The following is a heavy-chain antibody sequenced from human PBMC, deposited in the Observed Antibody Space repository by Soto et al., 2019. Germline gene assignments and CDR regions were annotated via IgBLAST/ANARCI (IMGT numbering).Heavy chain of an antibody. V-gene: IGHV4-59*01. CDR2: LYNTGST. D-gene: IGHD3-3*01. CDR3: ARVPRSYDFWSGYYTNWFDP. CDR1: GASISRYY. J-gene: IGHJ5*02. Sequence: PSETLSLTCTVSGASISRYYWSWIRQSPGKGLEWIGYLYNTGSTIYNPSLKSRVTISVDTSKNQFSLKLSSVTAADTAVYYCARVPRSYDFWSGYYTNWFDPWGQGTLVT.